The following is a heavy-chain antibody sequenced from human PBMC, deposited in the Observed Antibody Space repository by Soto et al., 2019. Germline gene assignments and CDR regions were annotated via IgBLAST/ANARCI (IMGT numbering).Heavy chain of an antibody. CDR3: ASENLYYYDSSGFLDY. CDR2: ISSSGSTI. CDR1: GFTFSDYY. J-gene: IGHJ4*02. Sequence: GGSLRLSCAASGFTFSDYYMSWIRQAPGKGLEWVSYISSSGSTIYYADSVKGRFTISRDNAKNSLYLQMNSLRAEDTAVYYCASENLYYYDSSGFLDYWGQGTLVTVSS. D-gene: IGHD3-22*01. V-gene: IGHV3-11*01.